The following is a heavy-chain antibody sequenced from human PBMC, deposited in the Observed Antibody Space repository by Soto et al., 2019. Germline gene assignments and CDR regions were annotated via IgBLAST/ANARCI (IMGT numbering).Heavy chain of an antibody. D-gene: IGHD2-2*01. CDR1: GFTFSSYA. Sequence: QVQLVESGGGVVQPGRSLRLSCAASGFTFSSYAMQWVHQAPGKGLEWVALISHDGSNKYYADSVKGRFTISRDNSKNTLSLQMNSLTTEDTSVYYCGRCSSTSCHLGADYWGQGTLVTVSS. J-gene: IGHJ4*02. CDR3: GRCSSTSCHLGADY. V-gene: IGHV3-30-3*01. CDR2: ISHDGSNK.